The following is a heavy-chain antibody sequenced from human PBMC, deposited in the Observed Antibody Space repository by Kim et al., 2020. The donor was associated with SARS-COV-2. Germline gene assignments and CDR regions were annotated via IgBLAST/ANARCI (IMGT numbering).Heavy chain of an antibody. D-gene: IGHD4-4*01. CDR3: ARGPNYSPFDD. V-gene: IGHV3-48*04. CDR2: IIGSGTTI. J-gene: IGHJ4*02. CDR1: GFTFSNYW. Sequence: GGSLRLSCAASGFTFSNYWMHWVRQAPGKGLEWVSYIIGSGTTIYYADSVRGRFTISRDNDKNSLFLQMNSLRAEDTAVYYCARGPNYSPFDDWGEGTL.